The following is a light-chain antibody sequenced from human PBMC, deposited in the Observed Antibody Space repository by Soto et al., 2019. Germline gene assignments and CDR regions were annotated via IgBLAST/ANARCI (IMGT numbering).Light chain of an antibody. J-gene: IGKJ1*01. CDR3: QQYGSSPRT. CDR1: QSLSSSQ. Sequence: EIVLTQSPGTLSLSPGERATLSCMASQSLSSSQLAWYQQKPGQAPRLLIHDASSRATGISDRFTGSGSGTDFTLTITTREPEEFAVYYCQQYGSSPRTFGLGTKVEI. CDR2: DAS. V-gene: IGKV3-20*01.